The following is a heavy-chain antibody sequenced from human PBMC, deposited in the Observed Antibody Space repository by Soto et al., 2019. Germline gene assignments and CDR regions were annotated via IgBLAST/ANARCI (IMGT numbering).Heavy chain of an antibody. D-gene: IGHD6-19*01. CDR2: ISHDGSNT. CDR1: GFTFSSYG. Sequence: PGGSLRLSCAASGFTFSSYGMHWVRQAPGKGLEWVAVISHDGSNTYYGDSVKGRFTISRDNSWNTLYLQMDSLRPEDTSVYYCAKDWGSSGWFNWFDPWGQGTLVTVSS. CDR3: AKDWGSSGWFNWFDP. J-gene: IGHJ5*02. V-gene: IGHV3-30*18.